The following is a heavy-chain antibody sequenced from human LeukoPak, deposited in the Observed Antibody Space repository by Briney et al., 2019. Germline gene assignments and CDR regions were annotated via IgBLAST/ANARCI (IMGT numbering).Heavy chain of an antibody. CDR2: IKQDGSEK. Sequence: GGSLRLSCAGSGFTFSSYWMSWVRQAPGKWLEWVANIKQDGSEKYYVDSVKGRFTISRDNAKNSLYLQMNSLRAEDTAVYYCARDSGRGYYDSSGYLDYWGQGTLVTISS. J-gene: IGHJ4*02. V-gene: IGHV3-7*01. CDR1: GFTFSSYW. D-gene: IGHD3-22*01. CDR3: ARDSGRGYYDSSGYLDY.